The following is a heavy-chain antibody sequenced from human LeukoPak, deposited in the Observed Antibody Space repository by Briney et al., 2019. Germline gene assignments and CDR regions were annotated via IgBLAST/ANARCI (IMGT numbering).Heavy chain of an antibody. V-gene: IGHV4-39*01. J-gene: IGHJ4*02. CDR3: ARGSSGWTFDY. CDR1: RGSISSSSYY. CDR2: IYYSGNT. Sequence: SETLSLTCAVSRGSISSSSYYWGWLRQPPGKGLEWIGSIYYSGNTYYNPSLKSRLTISVDTSKNQFSLKLSSVTAADTAVYYCARGSSGWTFDYWGQGTLVTVSS. D-gene: IGHD6-19*01.